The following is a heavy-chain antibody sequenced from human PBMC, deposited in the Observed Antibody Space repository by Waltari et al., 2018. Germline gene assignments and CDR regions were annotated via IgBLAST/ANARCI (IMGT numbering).Heavy chain of an antibody. V-gene: IGHV4-59*01. CDR3: ARERQGAFDI. Sequence: QVQLQESGPGLVKPSETLSLTCPVSGGSISSYYWSWIRQPPGKGLEWIGYIYYSGSTNYNPSLKSRVTISVDTSKNQFSLKLSSVTAADTAVYYCARERQGAFDIWGQGTMVTVSS. CDR2: IYYSGST. CDR1: GGSISSYY. J-gene: IGHJ3*02.